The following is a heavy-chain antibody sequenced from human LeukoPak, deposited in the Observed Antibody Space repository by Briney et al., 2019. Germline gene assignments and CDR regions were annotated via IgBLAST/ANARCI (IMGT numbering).Heavy chain of an antibody. Sequence: GRSLRLSCAASGFTFSSYAMSWVRQAPGKGLEWVSAISGSGGSTYYADSVKGRFTISRDNSKNTLYLQMNSLRAEDTAVYYCAKYGSGYSSGGVDYWGQGTLVTVSS. V-gene: IGHV3-23*01. CDR2: ISGSGGST. CDR3: AKYGSGYSSGGVDY. J-gene: IGHJ4*02. CDR1: GFTFSSYA. D-gene: IGHD6-19*01.